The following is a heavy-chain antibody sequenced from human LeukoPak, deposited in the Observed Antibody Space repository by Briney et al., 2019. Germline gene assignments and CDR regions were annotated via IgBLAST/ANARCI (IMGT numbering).Heavy chain of an antibody. V-gene: IGHV1-2*06. J-gene: IGHJ4*02. CDR2: INPNSGGT. CDR1: GYTFTGYY. D-gene: IGHD4-11*01. Sequence: ASVKVSCKASGYTFTGYYMHWVRQAPGQGLEWMGRINPNSGGTNYAQKFQGRVTMTRDTSISTAYMELSGLTSDDTAVYYCASDSNYGDPLYYFDYWGQGTLVTVSS. CDR3: ASDSNYGDPLYYFDY.